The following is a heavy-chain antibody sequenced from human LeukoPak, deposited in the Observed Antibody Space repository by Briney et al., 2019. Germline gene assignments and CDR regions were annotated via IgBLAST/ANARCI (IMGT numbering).Heavy chain of an antibody. CDR2: IRNKVNTYTT. Sequence: GGSLRLSCADLGFTFSDHYVDWVRQAPGKGLEWVGRIRNKVNTYTTKYAASVRGRFVVSRDDSKNSLYLQMDCLQTDDTAVYYCARVNVRDGYNYDYWGQGTLVTVSS. CDR3: ARVNVRDGYNYDY. D-gene: IGHD5-24*01. V-gene: IGHV3-72*01. J-gene: IGHJ4*02. CDR1: GFTFSDHY.